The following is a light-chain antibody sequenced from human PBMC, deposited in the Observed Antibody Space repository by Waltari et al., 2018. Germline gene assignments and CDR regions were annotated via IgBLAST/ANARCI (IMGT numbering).Light chain of an antibody. Sequence: QSALTQPASVSGSPGQSITISCTGTSSDVGGYNYVSWYQQHPGKAPKLMIYEVNNRPSGVSDRFSGSKSGNTASLTSSGLQAEDEADYYCTSYTSSITYVFGTGTKVTVL. V-gene: IGLV2-14*01. J-gene: IGLJ1*01. CDR3: TSYTSSITYV. CDR2: EVN. CDR1: SSDVGGYNY.